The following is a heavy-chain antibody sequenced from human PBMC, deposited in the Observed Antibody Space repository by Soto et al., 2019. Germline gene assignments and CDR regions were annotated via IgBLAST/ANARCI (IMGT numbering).Heavy chain of an antibody. CDR1: GYTFTGYY. CDR3: ARGGYCSGGSCYGNWFDP. D-gene: IGHD2-15*01. J-gene: IGHJ5*02. Sequence: QVQLVQSGAGVKKPGASVKVSCQASGYTFTGYYMHWVRQAPGQGLEWMGWINPNSGGTNYAQKFQGWVTMTRDTSISTAYMELSRLRSDDTAVYYCARGGYCSGGSCYGNWFDPWGQGTLVTVSS. CDR2: INPNSGGT. V-gene: IGHV1-2*04.